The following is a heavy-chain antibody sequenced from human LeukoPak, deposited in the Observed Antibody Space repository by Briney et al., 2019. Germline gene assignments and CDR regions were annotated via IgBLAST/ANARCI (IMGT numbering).Heavy chain of an antibody. Sequence: SETLSLTCAVYGGSFSGYYWSWIRQPSGKGLEWIGEINHSGSANYNPSLKSRVTISVGTSKNQFSLKLSSVTAADTAVYYCARGKGYDFWSGYYTGIVMDVWAKGPRSPSP. V-gene: IGHV4-34*01. CDR3: ARGKGYDFWSGYYTGIVMDV. CDR1: GGSFSGYY. CDR2: INHSGSA. J-gene: IGHJ6*02. D-gene: IGHD3-3*01.